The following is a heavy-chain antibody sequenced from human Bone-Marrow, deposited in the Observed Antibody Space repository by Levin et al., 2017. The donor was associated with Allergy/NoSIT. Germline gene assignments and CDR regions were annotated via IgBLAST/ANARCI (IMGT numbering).Heavy chain of an antibody. V-gene: IGHV3-15*01. Sequence: LSLTCAGSGFIFSYAWMHWVRQAPRKGLEWVGRIKSKPDGGTTDYAAPVKGRFSISTDDSKNTVYLQMNSLKTEDTAVYYCVTGWYLDYWGQGTLATVSS. CDR1: GFIFSYAW. D-gene: IGHD2-15*01. CDR2: IKSKPDGGTT. J-gene: IGHJ4*02. CDR3: VTGWYLDY.